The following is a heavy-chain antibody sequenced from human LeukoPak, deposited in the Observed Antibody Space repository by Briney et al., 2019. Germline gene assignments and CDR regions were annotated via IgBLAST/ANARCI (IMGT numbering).Heavy chain of an antibody. CDR3: ARSRGGYGDYGSWFDP. J-gene: IGHJ5*02. CDR2: IYYSGST. V-gene: IGHV4-39*07. D-gene: IGHD3-16*01. Sequence: SETLSLTCTVSGDSISSSSYYWGWIRQPPGKGLEWIGTIYYSGSTFYNPSLKSRVTISVDTSKNQFSLKLSSVTAADTAVYYCARSRGGYGDYGSWFDPWGQGILVTVSS. CDR1: GDSISSSSYY.